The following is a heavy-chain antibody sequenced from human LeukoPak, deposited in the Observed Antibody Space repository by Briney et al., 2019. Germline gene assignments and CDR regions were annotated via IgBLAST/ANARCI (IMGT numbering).Heavy chain of an antibody. D-gene: IGHD6-13*01. V-gene: IGHV1-2*02. CDR2: INPNSGGT. Sequence: GGSVKVSCKASGYTFTGYYMHWVRQAPGQGLEWMGWINPNSGGTNYAQKFQGRVTMTRDTSISTAYMELSRLRSDDTAVYYCARDRLQYVAAAATRMWFDPWGQGTLVTVSS. CDR3: ARDRLQYVAAAATRMWFDP. J-gene: IGHJ5*02. CDR1: GYTFTGYY.